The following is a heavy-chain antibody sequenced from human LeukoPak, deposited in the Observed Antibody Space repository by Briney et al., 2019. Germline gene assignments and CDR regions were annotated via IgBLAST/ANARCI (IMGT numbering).Heavy chain of an antibody. CDR2: INPNSGGT. CDR3: ARAGPMITFGGVIEFFDY. J-gene: IGHJ4*02. CDR1: GYTFTGYY. Sequence: ASVKVSCKASGYTFTGYYMHWVRQAPGQGLEWMGWINPNSGGTNYAQKFQGRVTMTRDTSISAAYMELSRLRSDDTAVYYCARAGPMITFGGVIEFFDYWGQGTLVTVSS. V-gene: IGHV1-2*02. D-gene: IGHD3-16*02.